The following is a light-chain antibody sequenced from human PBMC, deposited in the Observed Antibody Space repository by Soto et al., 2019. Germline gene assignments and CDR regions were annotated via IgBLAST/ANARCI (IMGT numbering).Light chain of an antibody. CDR1: SSNIGAGFD. CDR2: GNT. V-gene: IGLV1-40*01. J-gene: IGLJ1*01. CDR3: QSFDRSLSGYV. Sequence: QSVLTQPPSVSGAPGQRVTISCTGSSSNIGAGFDVHWYQQLPGEAPKLLIYGNTNRPSGLPDRFSGSKSGTSASLAITGLQVEDAADYYCQSFDRSLSGYVFGTGTRSPS.